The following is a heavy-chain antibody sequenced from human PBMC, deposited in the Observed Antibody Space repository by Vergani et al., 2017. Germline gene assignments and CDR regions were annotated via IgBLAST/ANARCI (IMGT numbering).Heavy chain of an antibody. Sequence: QVQLVQSGAEVKKPGASVKVSCKASGYTFSSYGISWVRQAPGQGLEWMGWISPYNGHTEYAQRLQGRVTMTTDTSTSTAHMELRSLRSDDTAVYSCAREKGTGDLDYWGQGTLVTVSS. V-gene: IGHV1-18*01. CDR1: GYTFSSYG. CDR2: ISPYNGHT. D-gene: IGHD7-27*01. J-gene: IGHJ4*02. CDR3: AREKGTGDLDY.